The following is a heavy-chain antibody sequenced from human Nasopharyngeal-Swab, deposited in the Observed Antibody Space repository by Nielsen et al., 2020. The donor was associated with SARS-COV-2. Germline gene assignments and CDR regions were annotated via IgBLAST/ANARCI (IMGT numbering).Heavy chain of an antibody. CDR2: ISSSSSYI. CDR1: GFTFSSYS. Sequence: GESLKISCAASGFTFSSYSMNWVRQAPGKGLDWVSSISSSSSYIYYADSVKGRFTISRDNAKNSLYLQMNSLRAEDTAVYYCAREWSTGYCSGGSCYSEYAFDIWGQGTMVTVSS. CDR3: AREWSTGYCSGGSCYSEYAFDI. V-gene: IGHV3-21*01. J-gene: IGHJ3*02. D-gene: IGHD2-15*01.